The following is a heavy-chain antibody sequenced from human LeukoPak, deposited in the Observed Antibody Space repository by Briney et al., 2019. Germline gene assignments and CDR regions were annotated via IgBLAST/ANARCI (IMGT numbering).Heavy chain of an antibody. D-gene: IGHD2-2*01. V-gene: IGHV3-23*01. J-gene: IGHJ4*02. CDR3: AKAPRTVAYCTSTSCFFDY. CDR1: GFTFSNYA. CDR2: ISDSGDSA. Sequence: PGGSLRLSCAASGFTFSNYAMSWVRQAPGKGLGWVSAISDSGDSAYYADSVKGRFTISRDNSKNTVHLQMNSLRAEDTAVYYCAKAPRTVAYCTSTSCFFDYWGQGTLVTVSS.